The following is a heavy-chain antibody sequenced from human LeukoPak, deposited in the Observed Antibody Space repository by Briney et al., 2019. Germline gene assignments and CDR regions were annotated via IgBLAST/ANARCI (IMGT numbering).Heavy chain of an antibody. CDR1: GFTFSSYE. J-gene: IGHJ6*02. CDR2: ISSSGSTI. D-gene: IGHD1-7*01. CDR3: ARSAGTTRYYYYGMDV. V-gene: IGHV3-48*03. Sequence: GALRLSCSASGFTFSSYEMNWVRQAPGKGLEWVLYISSSGSTIYYADSVKGRFTISRDNAKNSLYLQMNSLRAEDTAVYYCARSAGTTRYYYYGMDVWGQGTTVTVSS.